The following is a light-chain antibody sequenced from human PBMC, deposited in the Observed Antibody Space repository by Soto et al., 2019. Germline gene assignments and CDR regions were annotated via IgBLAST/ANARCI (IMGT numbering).Light chain of an antibody. Sequence: QSALTQPASVSGSPGQSITISCTGTSSDVGGYNYVSWYQHHPGKATKLIIYDVTNRPSGVSNPFSGSKSGNTASLTISGLQPEDEADYYCSSYTTSNTRQIVFGTGTKSPS. V-gene: IGLV2-14*03. CDR1: SSDVGGYNY. CDR2: DVT. J-gene: IGLJ1*01. CDR3: SSYTTSNTRQIV.